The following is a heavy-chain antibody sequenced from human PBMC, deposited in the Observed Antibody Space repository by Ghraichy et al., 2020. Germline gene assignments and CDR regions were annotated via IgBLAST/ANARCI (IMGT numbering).Heavy chain of an antibody. D-gene: IGHD2/OR15-2a*01. CDR1: GFTFSDYS. CDR3: AREYCNDGTCFLYFDY. Sequence: GGSLRLACAASGFTFSDYSMTWVRLAPGKGPEWLSYISGSGSYLYSVDSVKDRFTISRDNAKNTLYLQMNDLRDEDTAVYYCAREYCNDGTCFLYFDYWGQGTQVTLSS. V-gene: IGHV3-48*02. CDR2: ISGSGSYL. J-gene: IGHJ4*02.